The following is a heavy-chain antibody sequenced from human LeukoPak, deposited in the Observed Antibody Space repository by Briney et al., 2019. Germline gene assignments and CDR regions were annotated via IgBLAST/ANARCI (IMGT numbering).Heavy chain of an antibody. J-gene: IGHJ6*02. CDR1: GYSITSSSW. CDR3: AKDLPQTPPPNSSKQYYYYYYGMDV. D-gene: IGHD6-13*01. Sequence: SDTLSLTCAVSGYSITSSSWWGWIRQPPGKGLEWIGYIYHSGTTYYNPSLQSRVTMSVDTSKNQFSLKLSSVTAVDTAVYYCAKDLPQTPPPNSSKQYYYYYYGMDVWGQGTTVTVSS. CDR2: IYHSGTT. V-gene: IGHV4-28*03.